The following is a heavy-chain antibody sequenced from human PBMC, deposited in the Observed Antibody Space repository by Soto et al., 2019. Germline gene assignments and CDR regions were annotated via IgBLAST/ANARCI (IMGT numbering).Heavy chain of an antibody. J-gene: IGHJ5*02. CDR3: AKDSGYNYGYFRWFDP. CDR2: MYHSGST. V-gene: IGHV4-61*08. CDR1: GGSISSGDYY. D-gene: IGHD5-18*01. Sequence: PSETLSLTCTVSGGSISSGDYYWSWIRQPPGKGLEWIGYMYHSGSTYYNPSLKSRVTISVDTSKSQFSLKLSSVTAADTAVYYCAKDSGYNYGYFRWFDPWGQGTLVTVSS.